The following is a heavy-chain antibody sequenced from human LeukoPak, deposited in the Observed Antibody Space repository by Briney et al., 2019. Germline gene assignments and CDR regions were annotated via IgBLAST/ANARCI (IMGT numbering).Heavy chain of an antibody. Sequence: PSETLSLTCAVYGGSFSGYYWSWIRQPPGKGLEWIGEINHSGSTNYNPSLKSRVTISVDTSKNQFSLKLSSVTAADTAVYYCAIPTLGYYGDNGGVGGIWGQGTMVTVSS. J-gene: IGHJ3*02. CDR2: INHSGST. D-gene: IGHD4-17*01. CDR3: AIPTLGYYGDNGGVGGI. V-gene: IGHV4-34*01. CDR1: GGSFSGYY.